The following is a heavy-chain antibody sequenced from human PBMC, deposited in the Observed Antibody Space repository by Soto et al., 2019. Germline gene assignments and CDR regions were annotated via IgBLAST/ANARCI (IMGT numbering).Heavy chain of an antibody. J-gene: IGHJ3*02. CDR2: IIPIFGTA. CDR1: GGTFSSYA. CDR3: ASETTQDAFDI. Sequence: ASVKVSCKASGGTFSSYAISWVRQAPGQGLEWMGGIIPIFGTANYAQKFQGRVTITADESTSTAYMELSSLRSEDTAVYYCASETTQDAFDIWGQGTMVTVSS. V-gene: IGHV1-69*13. D-gene: IGHD4-17*01.